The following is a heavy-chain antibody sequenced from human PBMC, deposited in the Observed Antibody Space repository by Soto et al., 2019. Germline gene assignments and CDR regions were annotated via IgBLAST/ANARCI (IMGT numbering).Heavy chain of an antibody. V-gene: IGHV1-2*02. CDR2: INPTNGDT. D-gene: IGHD2-21*01. Sequence: ASVKVSCKASGYTFSGYYMHWVRQAPGQGLEWMGWINPTNGDTNYAQRSQGRVMMTRDTSITTTYMELSGLRSDDTATYYCARDILGSGYGMDVWGQGTTVTVSS. CDR3: ARDILGSGYGMDV. J-gene: IGHJ6*02. CDR1: GYTFSGYY.